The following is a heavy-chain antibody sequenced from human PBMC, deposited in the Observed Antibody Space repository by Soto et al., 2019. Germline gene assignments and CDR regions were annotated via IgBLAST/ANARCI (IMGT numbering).Heavy chain of an antibody. J-gene: IGHJ6*03. V-gene: IGHV3-30*18. Sequence: QVQLVESGGGVVQPGRSLRLSCAASGFTFSSYGMHWVRQAPGKGLEWVAVISYDGSNKYYADSVKGRFTISRDNSKNTLYLQMNSLRAEDTAVYYCAKGAGYCSSTSCSMDVWGKGTTVTVSS. D-gene: IGHD2-2*01. CDR3: AKGAGYCSSTSCSMDV. CDR1: GFTFSSYG. CDR2: ISYDGSNK.